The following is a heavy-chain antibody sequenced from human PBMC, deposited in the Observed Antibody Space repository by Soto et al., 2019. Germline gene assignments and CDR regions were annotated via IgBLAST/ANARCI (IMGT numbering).Heavy chain of an antibody. V-gene: IGHV3-30-3*01. D-gene: IGHD2-15*01. J-gene: IGHJ5*02. Sequence: GGSLRLSCAASGFTFSSYAMHWVRQAPGKGLEWVAVISYDGSNKYYADSVKGRFTISRDNSKNTLYLQMNSLRAEDTAVYYCARXSGCSGGSCYQKYNWFDPWGQGTLVTVS. CDR2: ISYDGSNK. CDR3: ARXSGCSGGSCYQKYNWFDP. CDR1: GFTFSSYA.